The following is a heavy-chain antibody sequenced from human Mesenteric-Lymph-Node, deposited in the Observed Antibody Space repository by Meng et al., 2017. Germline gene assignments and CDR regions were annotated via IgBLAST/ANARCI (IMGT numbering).Heavy chain of an antibody. V-gene: IGHV4-39*07. D-gene: IGHD2-15*01. Sequence: QGLGPGLVNPSRTISLTCTVSGGSISSGCNYWSWIRQPPGKGLEWIGEINHSGSTNYNPSLKSRVTISVDTSKNQLSLKLSSVTAADTAVYYCARVGRSVDYWGQGTLVTVSS. J-gene: IGHJ4*02. CDR2: INHSGST. CDR1: GGSISSGCNY. CDR3: ARVGRSVDY.